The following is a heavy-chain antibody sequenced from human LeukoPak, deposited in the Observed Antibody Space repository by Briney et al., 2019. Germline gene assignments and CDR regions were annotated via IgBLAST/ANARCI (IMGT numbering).Heavy chain of an antibody. CDR3: ARTYDSKHWCFDL. J-gene: IGHJ2*01. Sequence: PSETLSLTCTVSGGSFSNYYWSWIRQTPGKGLEWIGYIYCSGSTNCNPPLKSRVTISVDTSKNQFSLKLSSVTAADTAVYFCARTYDSKHWCFDLWGRGTLVTVSS. V-gene: IGHV4-59*08. CDR2: IYCSGST. CDR1: GGSFSNYY. D-gene: IGHD3-22*01.